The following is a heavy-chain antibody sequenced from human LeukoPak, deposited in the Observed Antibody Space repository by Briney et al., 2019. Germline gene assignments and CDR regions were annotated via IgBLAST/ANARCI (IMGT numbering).Heavy chain of an antibody. CDR1: GFTFSDYY. CDR2: IYNSGSYT. V-gene: IGHV3-11*03. Sequence: PGGSLRLSCAASGFTFSDYYMSWIRQAPGTGLEWVSYIYNSGSYTNYADSAKGRFTISRDNAKKSLYLQMNSLRAEDTAVYYCARNYGSGRGLDYWGQGTLVTVFS. J-gene: IGHJ4*02. D-gene: IGHD3-10*01. CDR3: ARNYGSGRGLDY.